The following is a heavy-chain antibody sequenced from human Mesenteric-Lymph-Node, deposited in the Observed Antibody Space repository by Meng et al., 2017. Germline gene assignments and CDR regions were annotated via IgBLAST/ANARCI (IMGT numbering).Heavy chain of an antibody. J-gene: IGHJ3*02. CDR1: GGTFSSYA. Sequence: SVKVSCKASGGTFSSYAISWVRQAPGQGLEWMGGIIPIFGTANYAQKFQGRVTITTDESTSTAYMELSSLRSEDTAVYYCARDGQIPRWPEDTYDHDAFDIWGQGTMVTVSS. CDR2: IIPIFGTA. V-gene: IGHV1-69*05. CDR3: ARDGQIPRWPEDTYDHDAFDI. D-gene: IGHD1-14*01.